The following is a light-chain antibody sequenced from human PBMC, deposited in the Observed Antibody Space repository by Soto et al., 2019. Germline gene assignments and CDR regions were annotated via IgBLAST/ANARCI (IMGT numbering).Light chain of an antibody. J-gene: IGKJ1*01. CDR3: QQYNNWPWT. CDR2: DAF. Sequence: EIVLPQSPATLSLSPCGRAALSFVASQSFSSNYLAWYQHNPCLVPRLLTYDAFRRATGIPARFSGSGSGTDFPLTINSLEPEDFAVYYCQQYNNWPWTFGQGTKVDIK. CDR1: QSFSSNY. V-gene: IGKV3D-20*01.